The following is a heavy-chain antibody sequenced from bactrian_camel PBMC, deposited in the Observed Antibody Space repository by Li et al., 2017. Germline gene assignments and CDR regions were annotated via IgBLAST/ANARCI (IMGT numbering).Heavy chain of an antibody. J-gene: IGHJ4*01. Sequence: HVQLVESGGGSVQAGGSLRLSCVASGYDFSSDCMAWFRQGPGQEREGVAALHTSGGSVFYADSVKGRFTISQDGAENTVYLQMNGLKPEDTAMYYCAASRLGSTINWRQERRYGYWGQGTQVTVS. CDR3: AASRLGSTINWRQERRYGY. CDR2: LHTSGGSV. D-gene: IGHD4*01. CDR1: GYDFSSDC. V-gene: IGHV3S1*01.